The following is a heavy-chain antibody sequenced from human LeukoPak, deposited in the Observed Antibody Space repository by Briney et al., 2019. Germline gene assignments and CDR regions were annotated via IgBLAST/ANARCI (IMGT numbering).Heavy chain of an antibody. V-gene: IGHV1-69*05. CDR2: IIPIFGTA. D-gene: IGHD2-2*01. Sequence: SVKVSCKASGGTFISYAISWVRQAPGQGLAWMGGIIPIFGTANYAQKFQGRVTITTDESTSTAYMELSSLRSEDTAVYYCARASYCSSTSCYRFDYWGQGTLVTVSS. CDR3: ARASYCSSTSCYRFDY. J-gene: IGHJ4*02. CDR1: GGTFISYA.